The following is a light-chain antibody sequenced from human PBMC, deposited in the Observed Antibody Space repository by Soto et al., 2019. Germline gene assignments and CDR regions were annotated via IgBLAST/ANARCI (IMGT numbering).Light chain of an antibody. CDR3: CSYAGSYTHV. V-gene: IGLV2-11*01. CDR2: DVT. Sequence: VLTQSRSVSGSPGQSVTISCTGTSSDVGGYNFVSWYQQYPGKAPKLIIYDVTKRPSGVPDRFSGSKSGNTASLTISGLQTDDEADYYCCSYAGSYTHVFGTGTKVTVL. CDR1: SSDVGGYNF. J-gene: IGLJ1*01.